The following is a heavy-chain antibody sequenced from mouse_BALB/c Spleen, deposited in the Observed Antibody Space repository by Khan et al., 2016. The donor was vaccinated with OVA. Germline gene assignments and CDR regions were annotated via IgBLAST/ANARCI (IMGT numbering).Heavy chain of an antibody. V-gene: IGHV5-9*02. CDR2: ISNGDSYT. CDR1: GFAFSSYD. CDR3: ARHGGFNPYFAMDY. Sequence: EVELVESGGGLVKPGGSLKLSCAASGFAFSSYDMSWVRQTPERRLEWVALISNGDSYTNYPDSVKGRFTISRDNARNPPYLQVSSLRSEDTALYYCARHGGFNPYFAMDYWGQGTSVTVSS. J-gene: IGHJ4*01.